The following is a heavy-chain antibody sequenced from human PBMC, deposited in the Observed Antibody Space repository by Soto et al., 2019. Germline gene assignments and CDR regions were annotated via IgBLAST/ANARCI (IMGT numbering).Heavy chain of an antibody. J-gene: IGHJ4*02. CDR3: ARAVRFLEWSFDY. CDR2: IYHSGST. V-gene: IGHV4-30-2*01. Sequence: QLQLQESGSGLVKPSQTLSLTCAVSGGSISSGGYSWSWIRQPPGKGLEWIGYIYHSGSTYYNPSHKSRVTISVDRSKNQFSLKLSSVTAADTAVYYCARAVRFLEWSFDYWGQGTLVTVSS. D-gene: IGHD3-3*01. CDR1: GGSISSGGYS.